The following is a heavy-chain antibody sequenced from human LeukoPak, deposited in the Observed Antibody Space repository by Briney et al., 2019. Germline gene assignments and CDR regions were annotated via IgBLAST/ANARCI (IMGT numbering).Heavy chain of an antibody. J-gene: IGHJ4*02. CDR1: GFTFSSYA. CDR3: ARAGRSNIDY. CDR2: ISYDGSNK. V-gene: IGHV3-30-3*01. Sequence: GGSLRLSCAASGFTFSSYAMHWVRQAPGKGLEWVAVISYDGSNKYCADSVKGRFTISRDNSKNTLYLQMNSLRAEDTAVYYCARAGRSNIDYWGQGTLVTVSS. D-gene: IGHD4-11*01.